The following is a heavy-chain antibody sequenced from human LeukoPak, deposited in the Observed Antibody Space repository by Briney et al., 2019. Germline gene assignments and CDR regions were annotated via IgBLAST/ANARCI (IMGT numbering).Heavy chain of an antibody. J-gene: IGHJ4*02. CDR3: ARRWAGFDY. Sequence: SQTLSLTCTVSGGSISSNSHYWSWIRQPAGKGLEWIGRIYTSGSTNYNPSLKSRVSISVDTSKSQFSLNLSSVTAADTAVYYCARRWAGFDYWGQGTLVTVSS. CDR2: IYTSGST. D-gene: IGHD6-13*01. CDR1: GGSISSNSHY. V-gene: IGHV4-61*02.